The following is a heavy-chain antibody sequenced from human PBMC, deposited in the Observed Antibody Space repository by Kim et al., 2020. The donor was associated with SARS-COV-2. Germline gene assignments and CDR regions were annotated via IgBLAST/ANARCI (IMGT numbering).Heavy chain of an antibody. CDR1: GGTFSSYA. Sequence: SVKVSCKASGGTFSSYAISWVRQAPGQGLEWMVRIIPILGIANYAQKFQGRVTITADKSTSTAYMELSSLRSEDTAVYYCARDPPTYYYDSSGYWGGAFDIWGHGTMVTVSS. CDR2: IIPILGIA. D-gene: IGHD3-22*01. J-gene: IGHJ3*02. CDR3: ARDPPTYYYDSSGYWGGAFDI. V-gene: IGHV1-69*04.